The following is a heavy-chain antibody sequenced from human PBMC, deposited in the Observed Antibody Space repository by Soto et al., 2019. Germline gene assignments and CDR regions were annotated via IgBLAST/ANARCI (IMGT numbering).Heavy chain of an antibody. CDR1: GGSFSSYY. J-gene: IGHJ6*03. V-gene: IGHV4-59*01. CDR2: INHSGST. CDR3: AVFVPFGGRSDAYYDCMDV. D-gene: IGHD3-3*01. Sequence: SETLSLTCSVYGGSFSSYYWSWIRQPPGKGLEWIGYINHSGSTNYNPSLKSRLTISVDTSKNQFSLKLSSVTAADTAVYYCAVFVPFGGRSDAYYDCMDVWGKGTTVTVSS.